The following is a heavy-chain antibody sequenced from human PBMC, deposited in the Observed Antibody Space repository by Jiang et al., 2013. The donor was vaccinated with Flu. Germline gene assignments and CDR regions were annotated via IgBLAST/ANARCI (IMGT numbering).Heavy chain of an antibody. CDR2: IWYDGSNK. CDR3: ARDLGGDSSGYYFGNDAFDI. Sequence: PGKGLEWVAVIWYDGSNKYYADSVKGRFTISRDNSKNTLYLQMNSLRAEDTAVYYCARDLGGDSSGYYFGNDAFDIWGQGTMVTVSS. V-gene: IGHV3-33*01. J-gene: IGHJ3*02. D-gene: IGHD3-22*01.